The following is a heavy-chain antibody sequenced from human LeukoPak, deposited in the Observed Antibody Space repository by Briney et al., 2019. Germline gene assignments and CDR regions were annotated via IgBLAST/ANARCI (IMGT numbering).Heavy chain of an antibody. CDR2: IYYSGST. Sequence: MPSETLSLTCTVSGGSISSSSYYWGWIRQPPGKGLEWIGSIYYSGSTYYNPSLKSRVTISVDTSKNQFSLKLSSVTAADTAVYYCARDSVGVGDLYYFDYWGQGTLVTVSS. CDR1: GGSISSSSYY. J-gene: IGHJ4*02. V-gene: IGHV4-39*07. D-gene: IGHD3-16*01. CDR3: ARDSVGVGDLYYFDY.